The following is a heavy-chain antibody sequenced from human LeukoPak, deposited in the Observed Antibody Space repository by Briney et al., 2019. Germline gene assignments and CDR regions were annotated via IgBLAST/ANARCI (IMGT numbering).Heavy chain of an antibody. V-gene: IGHV3-7*03. CDR3: ARDQYDTWSRRGNFDS. Sequence: GGSLRLSCAASGFTFSSYAMSWVRQVPGKGLEWVANIKLDGSGKNYVDSVKGRFTISRDNTKNSLYLQMNSLRAEDTAVFYCARDQYDTWSRRGNFDSWGQGTLVIVSS. D-gene: IGHD3-3*01. CDR2: IKLDGSGK. J-gene: IGHJ4*02. CDR1: GFTFSSYA.